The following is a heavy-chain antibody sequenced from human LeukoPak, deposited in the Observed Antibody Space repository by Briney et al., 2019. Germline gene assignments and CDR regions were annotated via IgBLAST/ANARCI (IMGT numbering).Heavy chain of an antibody. CDR3: ARDHGSSGQYFDY. CDR2: ISHSGST. Sequence: SETLSLTCAVYGGSFSGYYWSWIRQPPGKGLEWIGEISHSGSTNYNPSLKSRVTISVDTSKNQFSLKLSSVTAADTAVYYCARDHGSSGQYFDYWGQGTLVTVSS. V-gene: IGHV4-34*01. J-gene: IGHJ4*02. D-gene: IGHD3-22*01. CDR1: GGSFSGYY.